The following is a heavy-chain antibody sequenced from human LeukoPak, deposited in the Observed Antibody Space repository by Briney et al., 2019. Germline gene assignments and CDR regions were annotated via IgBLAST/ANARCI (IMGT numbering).Heavy chain of an antibody. V-gene: IGHV3-21*01. D-gene: IGHD3-16*02. J-gene: IGHJ4*02. CDR1: GSTFSSYS. CDR2: ISSSSSYV. CDR3: ARDPARLVAPFDY. Sequence: GGSLRLSCAASGSTFSSYSMNWVRQAPGKGLEWVSSISSSSSYVYYADSVKGRFTISRDNAKNSLYLQMNSLRAEDTAVYYCARDPARLVAPFDYWGQGTLVTVSS.